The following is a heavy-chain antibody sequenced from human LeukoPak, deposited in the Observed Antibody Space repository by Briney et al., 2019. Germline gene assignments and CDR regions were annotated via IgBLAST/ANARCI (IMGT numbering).Heavy chain of an antibody. Sequence: GGSLRLSCAASGFTFSSYSMNWVRQAPGKGLEWVSSITRSSSYIYSADSVKGRFTISRDNAKNSVYLQMNSLRSEDTAVYYCAREIGPRQLHLWGSAFDYWGQGTLVTVSS. CDR1: GFTFSSYS. D-gene: IGHD5-18*01. CDR3: AREIGPRQLHLWGSAFDY. J-gene: IGHJ4*02. CDR2: ITRSSSYI. V-gene: IGHV3-21*04.